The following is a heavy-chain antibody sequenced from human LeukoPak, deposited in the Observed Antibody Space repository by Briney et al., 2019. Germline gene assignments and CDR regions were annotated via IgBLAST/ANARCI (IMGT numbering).Heavy chain of an antibody. J-gene: IGHJ4*02. Sequence: PGGSLRLSCAASGFTFSSYAMSWIRQAPGKGLEWVSAISGSGGSTYYADSVRGRFTISRDNSKNTLYLQMNSLRAEDTAVYYCAKDPFNIVVVPAATKPFDYWGQGTLVTVSS. CDR1: GFTFSSYA. V-gene: IGHV3-23*01. CDR3: AKDPFNIVVVPAATKPFDY. CDR2: ISGSGGST. D-gene: IGHD2-2*01.